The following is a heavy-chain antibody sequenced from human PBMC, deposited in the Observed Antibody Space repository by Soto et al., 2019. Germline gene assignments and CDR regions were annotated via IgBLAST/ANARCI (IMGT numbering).Heavy chain of an antibody. D-gene: IGHD2-15*01. CDR3: ARQFHDNSGGGYYYYGLDV. CDR1: GYSFSNYW. V-gene: IGHV5-51*01. J-gene: IGHJ6*02. Sequence: PGESLKISCEGSGYSFSNYWIAWVRQMPGKGLGWMGIIYPADSDTRYSPSFQGQVTISADRYINTAYLQWSSLKASDTATYYCARQFHDNSGGGYYYYGLDVWGQGTTVTVSS. CDR2: IYPADSDT.